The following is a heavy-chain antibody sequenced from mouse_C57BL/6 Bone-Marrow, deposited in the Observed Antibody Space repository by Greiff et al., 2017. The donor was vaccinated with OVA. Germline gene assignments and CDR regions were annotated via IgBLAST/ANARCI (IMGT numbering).Heavy chain of an antibody. Sequence: EVKLMESGGGLVQPGGSLSLSCAASGFTFTDYYMSWVRQPPGKALEWLGFIRNKANGYTTEYSASVKGRLPISRANSQSILYLQMKALRAEDSATYYCARYTDDYGSSDDYFDYWGQGTTLTVSA. D-gene: IGHD1-1*01. CDR2: IRNKANGYTT. CDR1: GFTFTDYY. CDR3: ARYTDDYGSSDDYFDY. J-gene: IGHJ2*01. V-gene: IGHV7-3*01.